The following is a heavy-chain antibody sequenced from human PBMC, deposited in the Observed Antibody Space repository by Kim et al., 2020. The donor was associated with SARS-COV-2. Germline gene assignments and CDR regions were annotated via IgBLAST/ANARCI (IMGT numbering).Heavy chain of an antibody. CDR1: GGSISSSSYY. J-gene: IGHJ5*02. CDR2: IYYSGST. V-gene: IGHV4-39*07. CDR3: ASEGGGAARSSWFDP. D-gene: IGHD6-6*01. Sequence: SETLSLTCTVSGGSISSSSYYWGWIRQPPGKGLEWIGSIYYSGSTYYNPSLKSRVTISVDTSKNQFSLKLSSVTAADTAVYYCASEGGGAARSSWFDPWGQGTLVTVSS.